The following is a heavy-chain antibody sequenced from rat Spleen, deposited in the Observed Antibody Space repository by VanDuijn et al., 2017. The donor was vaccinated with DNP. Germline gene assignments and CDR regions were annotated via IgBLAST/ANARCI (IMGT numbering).Heavy chain of an antibody. CDR3: ARWSDYFDY. Sequence: EVQLQESGPGLVKPSQSLSLTCSVTASSITTNYWGWIRKFPGNKMEWVGHISYSGSTSYNPSLKSRISITRDTSKNQFFQHLNSVTTEDTATYYCARWSDYFDYWGQGVMVTVSS. V-gene: IGHV3-1*01. CDR2: ISYSGST. J-gene: IGHJ2*01. CDR1: ASSITTNY.